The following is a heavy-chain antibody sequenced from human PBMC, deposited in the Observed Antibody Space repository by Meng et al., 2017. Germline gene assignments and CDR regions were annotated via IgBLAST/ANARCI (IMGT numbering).Heavy chain of an antibody. CDR3: LDEAPRSDY. CDR1: GFTFNNYW. CDR2: ISGDGSIT. V-gene: IGHV3-74*01. Sequence: EVHLVGAGVGLVRPGGSLRLSCAASGFTFNNYWMHWVRQVPGKGLVWVSRISGDGSITNYADSVKGRFTISRDNAKNTLYLQMNSLRPEDTAVYYCLDEAPRSDYWGQGSLVTVSS. J-gene: IGHJ4*02. D-gene: IGHD1-1*01.